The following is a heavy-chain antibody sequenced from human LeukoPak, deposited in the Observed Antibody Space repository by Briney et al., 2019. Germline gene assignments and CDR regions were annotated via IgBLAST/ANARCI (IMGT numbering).Heavy chain of an antibody. V-gene: IGHV1-69*13. CDR2: IIPIFGTA. D-gene: IGHD3-3*01. J-gene: IGHJ6*03. CDR3: ASTTYYDFWSGYYRSYYYYYYMYV. CDR1: GGTFSSYA. Sequence: ASVKVSCKASGGTFSSYAISWVRQAPGQGLEWMGGIIPIFGTANYAQKFQGRVTITADESTSTAYMELSSLRSEDTAVYYCASTTYYDFWSGYYRSYYYYYYMYVWGRGTTVTVSS.